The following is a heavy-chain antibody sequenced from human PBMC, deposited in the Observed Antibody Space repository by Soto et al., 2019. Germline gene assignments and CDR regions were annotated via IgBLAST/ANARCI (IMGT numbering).Heavy chain of an antibody. J-gene: IGHJ5*02. CDR2: ISYDGSNK. CDR1: GFTFSSYG. D-gene: IGHD3-9*01. Sequence: GGSLRLSCAASGFTFSSYGMHWVRQAPGKGLEWVAVISYDGSNKYYADSVKGRFTISRDNSKNTLYLQMNSLRAEDTAVYYCAKDTLRYFDWLFQRPDPVNCFDPWGQGPLVTVSS. CDR3: AKDTLRYFDWLFQRPDPVNCFDP. V-gene: IGHV3-30*18.